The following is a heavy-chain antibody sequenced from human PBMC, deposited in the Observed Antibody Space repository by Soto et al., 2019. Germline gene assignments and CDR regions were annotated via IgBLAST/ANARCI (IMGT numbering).Heavy chain of an antibody. CDR2: IYYSGST. D-gene: IGHD1-1*01. Sequence: SETLSLTCTVSGGSVSSGSYYWSWIRQPPGKGLEWIGYIYYSGSTNYNPSLKRRVTISVDTSKNQFSLRLTSVTAADTAVYYCAKQGGRYGIRSFDPWGQGTLVTASS. CDR3: AKQGGRYGIRSFDP. CDR1: GGSVSSGSYY. V-gene: IGHV4-61*01. J-gene: IGHJ5*02.